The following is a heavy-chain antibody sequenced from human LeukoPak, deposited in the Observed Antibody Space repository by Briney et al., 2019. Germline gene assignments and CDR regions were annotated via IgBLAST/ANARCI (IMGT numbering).Heavy chain of an antibody. D-gene: IGHD4-23*01. J-gene: IGHJ4*02. V-gene: IGHV3-30*03. CDR2: ISYDGSNK. CDR1: GFTFSSYG. Sequence: PGGSLRLSCAASGFTFSSYGMHWVRQAPGKGLEWVAVISYDGSNKYYADSVKGRFTISRDNSKSTLYLQMNSLRAEDTAVYYCARWDGGNDDYFDYWGQGTLVTVSS. CDR3: ARWDGGNDDYFDY.